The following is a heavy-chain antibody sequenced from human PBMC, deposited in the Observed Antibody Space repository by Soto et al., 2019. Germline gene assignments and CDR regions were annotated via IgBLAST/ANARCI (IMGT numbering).Heavy chain of an antibody. V-gene: IGHV1-69*08. J-gene: IGHJ6*02. Sequence: QVQLVQSGAEVKKPGSSVKVSCKASGGTFSSYTISWVRQAPGQGLEWMGRIIPILGIANYAQKFQGRVTITADKSTSTAYMELSSLRSEDTAVYYCARDRSGCSSTSCYGRYYGMDVWGQGTTVTVSS. CDR1: GGTFSSYT. CDR2: IIPILGIA. D-gene: IGHD2-2*01. CDR3: ARDRSGCSSTSCYGRYYGMDV.